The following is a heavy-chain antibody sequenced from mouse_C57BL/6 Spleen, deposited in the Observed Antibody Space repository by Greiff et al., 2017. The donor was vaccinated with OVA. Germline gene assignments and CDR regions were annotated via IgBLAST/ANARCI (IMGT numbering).Heavy chain of an antibody. CDR1: GYTFTDYY. CDR3: ARRDDYDVRFDY. D-gene: IGHD2-4*01. Sequence: VQLQQSGPVLVKPGASVKMSCKASGYTFTDYYMNWVKQSHGKSLEWIGVINPYNGGTSYNQKFKGKATLTVDKSSSTAYMELNSLTSEDSAVYYCARRDDYDVRFDYWGQGTTLTVSS. V-gene: IGHV1-19*01. CDR2: INPYNGGT. J-gene: IGHJ2*01.